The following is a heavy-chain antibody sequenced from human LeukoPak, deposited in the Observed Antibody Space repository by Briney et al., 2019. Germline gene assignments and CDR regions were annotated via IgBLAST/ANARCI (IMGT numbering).Heavy chain of an antibody. V-gene: IGHV4-59*02. CDR1: GGSVSFDY. Sequence: SGTLSLTCTVSGGSVSFDYWSWIRQPPGKGLEWVGSIHHSGSSNYNSSLKSRVTLSLDTSKNQFSLRLSSVTVADTAVYYCTRENGDYAYDHWGQGTLVTVSS. CDR3: TRENGDYAYDH. J-gene: IGHJ4*02. CDR2: IHHSGSS. D-gene: IGHD4-17*01.